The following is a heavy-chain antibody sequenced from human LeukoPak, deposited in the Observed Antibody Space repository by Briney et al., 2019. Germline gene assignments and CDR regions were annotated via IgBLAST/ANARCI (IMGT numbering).Heavy chain of an antibody. V-gene: IGHV3-30-3*01. CDR1: GFTFSSYA. Sequence: PGGSLRLSCAASGFTFSSYAMSWVRQAPGKGLEWVAVISYDGSNKYYADSVKGRFTISRDNSKNTLYLQMNSLRAEDTAVYYCARESGQLVLDYWGQGTLVTVSS. D-gene: IGHD6-13*01. J-gene: IGHJ4*02. CDR3: ARESGQLVLDY. CDR2: ISYDGSNK.